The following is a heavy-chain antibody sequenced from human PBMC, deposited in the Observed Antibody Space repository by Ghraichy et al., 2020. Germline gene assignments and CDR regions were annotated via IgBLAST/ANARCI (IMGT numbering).Heavy chain of an antibody. J-gene: IGHJ4*02. D-gene: IGHD3-22*01. V-gene: IGHV1-2*02. CDR2: INTNSGDT. CDR1: GYTFTGYY. Sequence: ASVKVSCKASGYTFTGYYVHWVRQAPGQGLEWMGWINTNSGDTNYPQKFQGGVTMTRETSTTTAYMELRRLRFDDTAVYYCARDVTPRPTYYSDSSNYAYWGQGTLVTV. CDR3: ARDVTPRPTYYSDSSNYAY.